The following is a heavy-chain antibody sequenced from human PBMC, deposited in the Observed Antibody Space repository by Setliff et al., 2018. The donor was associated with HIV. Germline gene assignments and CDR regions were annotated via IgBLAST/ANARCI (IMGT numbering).Heavy chain of an antibody. CDR2: IYTSGST. D-gene: IGHD3-16*01. CDR1: GGSISSGAYY. V-gene: IGHV4-61*09. Sequence: PSETLSLTCTGSGGSISSGAYYWSWIRQPAGKGLDWIGHIYTSGSTNYNPSLKSRVTISVDTSKNQFSLRLRSVTASDTAVYYCARLDTIMLYSDCWGQGTLVTVSS. CDR3: ARLDTIMLYSDC. J-gene: IGHJ4*02.